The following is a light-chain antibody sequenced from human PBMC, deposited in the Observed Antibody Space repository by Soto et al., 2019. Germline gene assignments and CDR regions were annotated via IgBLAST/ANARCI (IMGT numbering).Light chain of an antibody. Sequence: VVLTQSPGTLSLSPGERATLSCRAGRSVSSSHLGWYQQKHGQAPRLLIYGTFNRATGIADRFSGSWAGTDCTLTISRLEGEDFAVYYCQQYGSSVTFVQGTKVEIK. CDR3: QQYGSSVT. CDR2: GTF. CDR1: RSVSSSH. V-gene: IGKV3-20*01. J-gene: IGKJ1*01.